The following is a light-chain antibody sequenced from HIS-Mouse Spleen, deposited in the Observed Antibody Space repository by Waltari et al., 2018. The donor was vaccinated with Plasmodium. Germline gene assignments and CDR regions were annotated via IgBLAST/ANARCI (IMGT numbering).Light chain of an antibody. CDR2: EVS. CDR1: SNDVGGYNY. CDR3: SSYAGSNNLV. Sequence: QSALTQPPSASGSPGQSVTISCTGTSNDVGGYNYVSWYQRPPGKAPKLMIYEVSKRAPGFPVRFTGSTSGNTASLTVSGLQAEDEADYYCSSYAGSNNLVFGGGTKLTVL. J-gene: IGLJ2*01. V-gene: IGLV2-8*01.